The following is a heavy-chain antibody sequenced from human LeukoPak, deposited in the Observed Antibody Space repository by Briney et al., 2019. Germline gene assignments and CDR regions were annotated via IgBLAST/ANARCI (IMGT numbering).Heavy chain of an antibody. CDR3: ARLDYYGSGTYYPAIDY. D-gene: IGHD3-10*01. Sequence: PSETLSLTCTVSGGSISSSSRYWGWIRQPPGKGLEWIGSIYYSGSTYYNPSLRSRVTISVDTSKNQFSLKLNSVTAADTAVYYCARLDYYGSGTYYPAIDYWGQGTLVTVSS. J-gene: IGHJ4*02. CDR2: IYYSGST. CDR1: GGSISSSSRY. V-gene: IGHV4-39*01.